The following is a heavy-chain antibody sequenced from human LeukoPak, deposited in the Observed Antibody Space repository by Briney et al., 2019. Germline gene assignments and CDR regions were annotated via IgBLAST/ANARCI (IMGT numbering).Heavy chain of an antibody. CDR3: ARDPVGYGYSKYYYYMDV. V-gene: IGHV4-38-2*02. Sequence: SETLSLTCTVSGHSIINSYYWGWIRQPPGKGLEWIGSIYHSGSTYYNPSLKSRVTMSVDTSKNQFSLKLSSVTAADTAVYYCARDPVGYGYSKYYYYMDVWGKGTTVTVSS. CDR1: GHSIINSYY. J-gene: IGHJ6*03. D-gene: IGHD5-18*01. CDR2: IYHSGST.